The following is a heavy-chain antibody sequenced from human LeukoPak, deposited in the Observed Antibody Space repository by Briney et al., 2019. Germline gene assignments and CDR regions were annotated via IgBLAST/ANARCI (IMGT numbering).Heavy chain of an antibody. V-gene: IGHV3-23*01. J-gene: IGHJ4*02. CDR3: AKPARTDYADY. CDR2: INGSGDKT. CDR1: GFTLSNYA. D-gene: IGHD1-14*01. Sequence: GGSLRLSCAASGFTLSNYAMNWVRQPPGKGLGWASSINGSGDKTYYADSVKGRFPISRDNSKNTLYLQMNSLRAEDTAVYYCAKPARTDYADYWGQGTLVTVSS.